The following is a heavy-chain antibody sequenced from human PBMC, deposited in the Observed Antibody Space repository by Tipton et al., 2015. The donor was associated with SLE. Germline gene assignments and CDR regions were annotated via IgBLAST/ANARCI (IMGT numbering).Heavy chain of an antibody. CDR1: GFTFSSYA. V-gene: IGHV3-23*03. CDR2: IYSGGST. J-gene: IGHJ4*02. CDR3: AKPFAAAGTGYFDY. D-gene: IGHD6-13*01. Sequence: SLRVSCTVSGFTFSSYAMSWVRQAPGKGLEWVSVIYSGGSTYYADSVKGRFTISRDNSKNTLYLQMNSLRAEDTAVYYCAKPFAAAGTGYFDYWGQGTLVTVSS.